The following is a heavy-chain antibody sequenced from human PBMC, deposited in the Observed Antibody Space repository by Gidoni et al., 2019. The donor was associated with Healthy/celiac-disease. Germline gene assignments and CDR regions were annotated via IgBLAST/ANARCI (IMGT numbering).Heavy chain of an antibody. CDR1: VYTLTELS. V-gene: IGHV1-24*01. CDR3: ATDFKGGSYNFDY. Sequence: QVQLVQPGAEVKKPGASVKVSCKVSVYTLTELSMHWVRQAPGKGLEWMGVFDPEDGETIYAQKFQGRVTMTEETSTDTAYMGLSSLRSEDTAVYYCATDFKGGSYNFDYWGQGTLVTVSS. J-gene: IGHJ4*02. D-gene: IGHD1-26*01. CDR2: FDPEDGET.